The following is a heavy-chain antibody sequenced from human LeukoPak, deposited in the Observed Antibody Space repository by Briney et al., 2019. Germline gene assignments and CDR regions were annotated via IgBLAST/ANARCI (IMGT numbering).Heavy chain of an antibody. CDR3: AREGSNPYYYYMDV. CDR1: GYSISSGYY. D-gene: IGHD1-26*01. CDR2: IYHSGST. Sequence: SETLSLTCTVSGYSISSGYYWGWIRQPPGKGLEWIGSIYHSGSTYYNPSLKSRVTISVDTSKNQFSLKLSSVTAADTAVYYCAREGSNPYYYYMDVWSKGTTVTISS. J-gene: IGHJ6*03. V-gene: IGHV4-38-2*02.